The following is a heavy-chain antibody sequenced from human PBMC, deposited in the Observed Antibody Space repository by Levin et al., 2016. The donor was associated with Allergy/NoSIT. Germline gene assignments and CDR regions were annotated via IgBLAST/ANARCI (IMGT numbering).Heavy chain of an antibody. D-gene: IGHD6-19*01. Sequence: WVRQAPGQRLEWMGWINAGTGDTSYSERFQGRVTITRDRAASTTHMGLNRLRSEDTAVYYCARGPSTGWYRNWLDPWGQGTLVTVSS. J-gene: IGHJ5*02. CDR2: INAGTGDT. V-gene: IGHV1-3*01. CDR3: ARGPSTGWYRNWLDP.